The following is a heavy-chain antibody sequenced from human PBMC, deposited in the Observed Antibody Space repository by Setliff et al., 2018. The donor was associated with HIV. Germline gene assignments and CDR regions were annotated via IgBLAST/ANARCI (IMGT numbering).Heavy chain of an antibody. J-gene: IGHJ4*02. CDR1: GFVFTDHS. CDR3: VRDQLRWPERWDFDF. V-gene: IGHV3-48*01. CDR2: ISATGTTV. D-gene: IGHD1-26*01. Sequence: PGGSLRLSCAASGFVFTDHSLHWVRQAPGEGLEWTSYISATGTTVSYADSVRGRFVISRDSVRNEVYLQMKSLRVDDTALYYCVRDQLRWPERWDFDFWGQGTLVTVSS.